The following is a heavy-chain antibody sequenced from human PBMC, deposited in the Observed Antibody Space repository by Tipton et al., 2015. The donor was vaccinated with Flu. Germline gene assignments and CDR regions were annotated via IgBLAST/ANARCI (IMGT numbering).Heavy chain of an antibody. CDR2: IKEDGSEI. CDR1: GFTFESYW. V-gene: IGHV3-7*01. Sequence: SLRLSCAASGFTFESYWMNWVRQAPGKGLEWVANIKEDGSEIHYVGSVKGRFTISRDNAKNLGYLQMNSLRAEDTAVYYCARAVGSSSSYWGQGTLVTVSS. D-gene: IGHD6-6*01. CDR3: ARAVGSSSSY. J-gene: IGHJ4*02.